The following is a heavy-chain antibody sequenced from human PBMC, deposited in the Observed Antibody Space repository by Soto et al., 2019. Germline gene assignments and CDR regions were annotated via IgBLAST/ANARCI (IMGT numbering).Heavy chain of an antibody. V-gene: IGHV3-33*01. D-gene: IGHD4-17*01. J-gene: IGHJ6*02. CDR1: GFTFSSYG. CDR2: IWYDGSSK. Sequence: QVQLVESGGGVVQPGRSLRLSCAASGFTFSSYGMHWVRQAPGKGLEWVAVIWYDGSSKYYADSVKGRFTISRDNSKNTLYLQMNSLRAEDTAVYYCARDVGATVGMDVWGQGTTVTVSS. CDR3: ARDVGATVGMDV.